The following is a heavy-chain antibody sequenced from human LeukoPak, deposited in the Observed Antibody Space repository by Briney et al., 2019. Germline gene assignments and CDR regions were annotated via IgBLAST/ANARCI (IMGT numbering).Heavy chain of an antibody. CDR1: GGSFSGYY. V-gene: IGHV4-34*01. J-gene: IGHJ5*02. CDR2: INHSGST. Sequence: SETLSLTCAVYGGSFSGYYWSWIRQPPGKGLEWIGEINHSGSTNYNSSLKSRVTISVDTSKNQFSLKLSSVTAADTAVYYCARPSGSYVPWGQGTLVTVSS. D-gene: IGHD1-26*01. CDR3: ARPSGSYVP.